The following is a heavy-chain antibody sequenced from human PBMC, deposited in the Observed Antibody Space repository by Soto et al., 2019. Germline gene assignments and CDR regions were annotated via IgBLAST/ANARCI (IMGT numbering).Heavy chain of an antibody. V-gene: IGHV3-13*01. CDR3: ARGAPGTYDSSSFDY. CDR2: IGVAGDT. Sequence: EVQLVESGGGLVQPGGSLRVSCVASGFSFSSYDMHWVRQTTGKGLEWVSGIGVAGDTFYRGSVKGRFTISRENGKNSWHLQMNSLRAGDTAVYYCARGAPGTYDSSSFDYWGQGTLVTVSS. D-gene: IGHD3-22*01. J-gene: IGHJ4*02. CDR1: GFSFSSYD.